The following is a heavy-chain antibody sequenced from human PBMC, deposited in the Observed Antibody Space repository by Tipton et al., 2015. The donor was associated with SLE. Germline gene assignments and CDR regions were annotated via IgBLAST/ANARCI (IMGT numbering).Heavy chain of an antibody. Sequence: TLSLTCAVYGGSFSGYYWSWIRQAPGKGLEWIGEINHSGSPNYNPSLKSRITISVDTSKNQFSLKLSSVTAADTAVYYCARVRGSSSSGHYWGQGTLVTVSS. J-gene: IGHJ4*02. CDR1: GGSFSGYY. D-gene: IGHD6-6*01. CDR3: ARVRGSSSSGHY. V-gene: IGHV4-34*01. CDR2: INHSGSP.